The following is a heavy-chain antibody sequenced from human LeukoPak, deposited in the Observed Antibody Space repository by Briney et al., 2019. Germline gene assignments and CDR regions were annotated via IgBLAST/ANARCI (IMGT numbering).Heavy chain of an antibody. V-gene: IGHV1-2*02. CDR2: INPNSGGT. Sequence: ASVKVSCKASGYTFTGYYMHWVRQAPGQGLEWMGWINPNSGGTNYAQKFQGRVTMTRDTSISTAYMELSRLRSDDTAVYYCARPRYDGNLYYFDYWGQGTPVTVSS. CDR3: ARPRYDGNLYYFDY. CDR1: GYTFTGYY. J-gene: IGHJ4*02. D-gene: IGHD4-23*01.